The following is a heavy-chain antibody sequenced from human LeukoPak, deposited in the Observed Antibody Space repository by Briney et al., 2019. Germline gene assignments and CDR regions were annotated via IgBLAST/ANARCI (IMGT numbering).Heavy chain of an antibody. CDR2: ITGDDST. CDR1: GFTFGTFA. Sequence: GGSLRLSCAASGFTFGTFAFSWVRQAPGKGLEWVSSITGDDSTYYADSVKGRFTISRDTSSNTLYLQMNSLRAEDTALYYCAKGHYDSRDYWGQGTLVTVSS. V-gene: IGHV3-23*01. J-gene: IGHJ4*02. D-gene: IGHD4-17*01. CDR3: AKGHYDSRDY.